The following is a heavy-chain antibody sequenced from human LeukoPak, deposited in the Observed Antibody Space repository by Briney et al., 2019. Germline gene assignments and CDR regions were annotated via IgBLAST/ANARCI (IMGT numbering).Heavy chain of an antibody. D-gene: IGHD3-3*01. CDR2: IWYDGSNK. CDR3: ARAGFQYYYYGMDV. J-gene: IGHJ6*02. Sequence: GGSLRLSCAASGFTFSDYYMSWIRQAPGKGLEWVAVIWYDGSNKYYADSVKGRFTISRDNSKNTLYLQMNSLRAEDTAVYYCARAGFQYYYYGMDVWGQGTTVTVSS. V-gene: IGHV3-33*08. CDR1: GFTFSDYY.